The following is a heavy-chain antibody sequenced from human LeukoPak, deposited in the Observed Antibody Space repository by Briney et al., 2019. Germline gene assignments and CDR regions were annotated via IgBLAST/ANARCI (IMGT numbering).Heavy chain of an antibody. Sequence: GSLRLSCAASGFTFSTYAMSWVRQAPGKGLEWVSVISGGGSSTYYADSVKGRFTISRDNSKNTLFLQMNSLRPEDTAVYYCAKGSSVWLGYFDYWGQGTLVTVSS. V-gene: IGHV3-23*01. CDR2: ISGGGSST. CDR3: AKGSSVWLGYFDY. CDR1: GFTFSTYA. D-gene: IGHD5-12*01. J-gene: IGHJ4*02.